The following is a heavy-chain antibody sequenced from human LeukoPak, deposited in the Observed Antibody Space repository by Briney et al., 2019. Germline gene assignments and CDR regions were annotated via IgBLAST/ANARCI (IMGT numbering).Heavy chain of an antibody. Sequence: GGSLRLSCAASGFTFSSYAMSWVRQAPGRGLEWVSGMSGRGGSTYYADSVKGRFTISRDNSKNTLYLQMNSLRAEDTAVYYCAKNEWELAPRADFDYWGQGTLVTVSS. CDR3: AKNEWELAPRADFDY. CDR2: MSGRGGST. V-gene: IGHV3-23*01. CDR1: GFTFSSYA. D-gene: IGHD1-26*01. J-gene: IGHJ4*02.